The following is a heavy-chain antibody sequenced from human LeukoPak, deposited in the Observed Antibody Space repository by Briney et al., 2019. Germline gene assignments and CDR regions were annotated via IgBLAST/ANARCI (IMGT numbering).Heavy chain of an antibody. D-gene: IGHD4-23*01. Sequence: SETLSLTCTVSGGSLSSYYWSWIRQPAGKGLEWIGRIYTSGSTNYNPSLKSRVTMSVDTSKNQFSLQLSSVTAADTAVYYCARDIYGGNSYYFDYWGQGTLVTVSS. CDR2: IYTSGST. J-gene: IGHJ4*02. CDR1: GGSLSSYY. CDR3: ARDIYGGNSYYFDY. V-gene: IGHV4-4*07.